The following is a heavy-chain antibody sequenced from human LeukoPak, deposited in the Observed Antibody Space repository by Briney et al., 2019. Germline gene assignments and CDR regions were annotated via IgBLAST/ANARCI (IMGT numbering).Heavy chain of an antibody. J-gene: IGHJ5*02. Sequence: GGSLRLSCAASGFTFSTYLMHWVRQAPGKGLVWVSRINTDGSITTYADSVKGRFAISRDNAKNTLYLQMNSLRDEDTAVYYCASLGTLVPWGQGTLVTVSS. V-gene: IGHV3-74*03. D-gene: IGHD3-9*01. CDR2: INTDGSIT. CDR3: ASLGTLVP. CDR1: GFTFSTYL.